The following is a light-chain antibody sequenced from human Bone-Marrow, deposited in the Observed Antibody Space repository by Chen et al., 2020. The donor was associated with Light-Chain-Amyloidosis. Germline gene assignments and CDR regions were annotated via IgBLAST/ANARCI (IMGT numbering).Light chain of an antibody. V-gene: IGKV3-15*01. CDR2: LAS. CDR3: QQYNTWPRT. Sequence: EILMTQSPATLSVSPGESATLSCRASQSVSNNLAWYQQKPGQAPRLLIDLASARVTGIPARFTGSGSGTEFSLTISSLQSEEFAVYYCQQYNTWPRTFGRGTRVEFK. CDR1: QSVSNN. J-gene: IGKJ1*01.